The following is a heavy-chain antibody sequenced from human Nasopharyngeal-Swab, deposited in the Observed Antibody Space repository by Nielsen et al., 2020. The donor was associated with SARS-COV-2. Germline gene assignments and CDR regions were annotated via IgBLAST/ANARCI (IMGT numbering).Heavy chain of an antibody. J-gene: IGHJ6*02. CDR3: ARSIAAAGTSSGYYGMDV. CDR2: IYYSGST. D-gene: IGHD6-13*01. V-gene: IGHV4-30-4*01. Sequence: WIRQPPGKGLEWIGYIYYSGSTYYNPSLKSRVTISVDTSKNQFSLKLSSVTAAGTAVYYCARSIAAAGTSSGYYGMDVWGQGTTVTVSS.